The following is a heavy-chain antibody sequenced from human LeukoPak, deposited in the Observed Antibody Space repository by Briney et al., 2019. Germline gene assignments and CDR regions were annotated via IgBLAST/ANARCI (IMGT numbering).Heavy chain of an antibody. D-gene: IGHD6-19*01. CDR3: AKSAVAGSDY. Sequence: PGGSLRLSCAASGFTVTDNYMNWVRQSSGKGLEWVSVIYGGGDTNYADSVKGRFIISRDTSKNTVYLQMNSLGAEDTAVYYCAKSAVAGSDYWGQGTLVTVSS. V-gene: IGHV3-53*01. CDR1: GFTVTDNY. J-gene: IGHJ4*02. CDR2: IYGGGDT.